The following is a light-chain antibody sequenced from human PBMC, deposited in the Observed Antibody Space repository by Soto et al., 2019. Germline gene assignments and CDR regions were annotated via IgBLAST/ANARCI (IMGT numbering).Light chain of an antibody. CDR1: SGSIASNY. Sequence: NFMLTQPHSVSESPGKTVTISCTRSSGSIASNYVQWFLQRPGSAPTTVIYEDNQRPSGVPDRFSGSIDSSSNSASLTISGLKTEDEADYYCQSYDNSNQVFGGGTKLTVL. CDR3: QSYDNSNQV. CDR2: EDN. J-gene: IGLJ2*01. V-gene: IGLV6-57*04.